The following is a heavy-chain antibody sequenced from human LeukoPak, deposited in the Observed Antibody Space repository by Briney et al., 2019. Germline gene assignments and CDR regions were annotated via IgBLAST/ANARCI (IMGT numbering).Heavy chain of an antibody. V-gene: IGHV1-69*13. D-gene: IGHD6-19*01. CDR3: ARDQGIAVAGNLDY. CDR1: GGTFSSYA. Sequence: SVKVSCKASGGTFSSYAISWVRQAPGQGLEWMGGIIPIFGTANYAQKFQGRVTITADESTSTAYMELSSLRSEDTAVHYCARDQGIAVAGNLDYWGQGTLVTVSS. J-gene: IGHJ4*02. CDR2: IIPIFGTA.